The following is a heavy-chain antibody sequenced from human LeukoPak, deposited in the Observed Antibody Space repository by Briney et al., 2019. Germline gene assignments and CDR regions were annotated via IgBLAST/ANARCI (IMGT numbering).Heavy chain of an antibody. Sequence: ASVKVSCKASGYTFTGYYMHWVRQAPGQGLEWMGWINPNSGGTNYAQKFQGRVTMTRDTPISTAYMELSRLRSDDTAVYYCARLYYGSGSHDYYYYVDVWGKGTTVTVSS. D-gene: IGHD3-10*01. CDR1: GYTFTGYY. V-gene: IGHV1-2*02. J-gene: IGHJ6*03. CDR3: ARLYYGSGSHDYYYYVDV. CDR2: INPNSGGT.